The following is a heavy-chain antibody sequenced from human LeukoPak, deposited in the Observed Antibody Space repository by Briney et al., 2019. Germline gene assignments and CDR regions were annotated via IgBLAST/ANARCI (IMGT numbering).Heavy chain of an antibody. CDR3: ARIVTVAWSERRPGYYYMDV. V-gene: IGHV3-53*01. CDR2: IYSDNT. D-gene: IGHD1-1*01. J-gene: IGHJ6*03. CDR1: GFTVSSNS. Sequence: GGSLRLSCTVSGFTVSSNSMSRVRQAPGKGLEWVSFIYSDNTHYSDSVKGRFTISRDNAKNSLYLQMNRLRAEDTAVYYCARIVTVAWSERRPGYYYMDVWGKGTTVTVSS.